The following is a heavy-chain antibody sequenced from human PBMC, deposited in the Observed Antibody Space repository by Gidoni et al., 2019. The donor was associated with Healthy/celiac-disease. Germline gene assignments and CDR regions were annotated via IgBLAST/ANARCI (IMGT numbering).Heavy chain of an antibody. D-gene: IGHD2-2*01. CDR2: INHSGST. CDR1: GGSFSGYS. V-gene: IGHV4-34*01. CDR3: ARKPRSTSSWWFDP. J-gene: IGHJ5*02. Sequence: QVQLQQWGAGLLKPSETLSLTCAVSGGSFSGYSWSWIRQPPGKGLEWIGEINHSGSTNYNPSLKSRVTISVDTSKNQFYLKLSSVTAADTAVYYCARKPRSTSSWWFDPWGQGTLVTVSS.